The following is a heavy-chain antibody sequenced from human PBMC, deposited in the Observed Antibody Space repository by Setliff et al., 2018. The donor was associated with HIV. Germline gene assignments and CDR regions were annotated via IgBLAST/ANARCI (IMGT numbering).Heavy chain of an antibody. CDR3: ARDVEHMMDV. Sequence: ASVKVSCKASGYTFTSYGISWVRQAPGQGPEWMGWISGCNGNTNYAEKFQGRLTLTTDTSTSTVYLELRSLRFDDTAVYYCARDVEHMMDVWGQGTTVTVSS. CDR2: ISGCNGNT. V-gene: IGHV1-18*01. J-gene: IGHJ6*02. CDR1: GYTFTSYG.